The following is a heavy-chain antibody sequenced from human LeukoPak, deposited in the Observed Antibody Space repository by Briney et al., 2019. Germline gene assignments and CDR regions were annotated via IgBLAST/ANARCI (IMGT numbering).Heavy chain of an antibody. CDR2: THYYGST. CDR1: GXSISSYY. V-gene: IGHV4-59*08. D-gene: IGHD3-22*01. J-gene: IGHJ4*02. Sequence: SETLSLTCTVSGXSISSYYWSWIRQPPGKGLEWIGFTHYYGSTNYNPSLKSRVTISVDTSKNHFSLRLTSVTAADTAVYYCARHYYDSSGSHFDYWGQGTLVTVSS. CDR3: ARHYYDSSGSHFDY.